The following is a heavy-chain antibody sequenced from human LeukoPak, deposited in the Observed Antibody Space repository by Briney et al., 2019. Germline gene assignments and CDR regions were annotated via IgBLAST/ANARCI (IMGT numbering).Heavy chain of an antibody. D-gene: IGHD2-15*01. J-gene: IGHJ3*02. CDR2: IYYSGST. Sequence: SETLSLTCTVSGGSISSSSYYWGWIRQPPGKGLEWIGSIYYSGSTYYNPSLKSRVTISVDTSKNQFSLKLSSVTAADTAVYYCARDMRVVVVAHDAFDIWGQGTMVTVSS. CDR3: ARDMRVVVVAHDAFDI. V-gene: IGHV4-39*07. CDR1: GGSISSSSYY.